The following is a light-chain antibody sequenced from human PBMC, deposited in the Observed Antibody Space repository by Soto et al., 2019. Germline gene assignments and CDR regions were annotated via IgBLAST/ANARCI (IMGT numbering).Light chain of an antibody. CDR3: NSHGGSNNFVV. J-gene: IGLJ3*02. CDR2: EVN. V-gene: IGLV2-8*01. CDR1: SSDVGAYNS. Sequence: QSVLTQPPSASGSPGQSVTISCTGTSSDVGAYNSVSWYQQHPGKAPRLMIYEVNKRPSGVPDRFSGSKSGNMASLTVSGLQAEDEADYYCNSHGGSNNFVVFGGGTKLTVL.